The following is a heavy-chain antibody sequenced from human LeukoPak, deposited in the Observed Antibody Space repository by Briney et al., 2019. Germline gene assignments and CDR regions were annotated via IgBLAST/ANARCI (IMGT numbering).Heavy chain of an antibody. J-gene: IGHJ2*01. CDR2: IYYSGST. Sequence: SETLSLTCTVSGGSISSGDYYWSWIRQPPGKGLEWIGYIYYSGSTYYNPSLKGRVTISVDTSKNQFSLKLSSVTAADTAVYYCARVQAPGYFTNGVCFYWYFDLWGRGTLVTVSS. D-gene: IGHD2-8*01. CDR3: ARVQAPGYFTNGVCFYWYFDL. V-gene: IGHV4-30-4*08. CDR1: GGSISSGDYY.